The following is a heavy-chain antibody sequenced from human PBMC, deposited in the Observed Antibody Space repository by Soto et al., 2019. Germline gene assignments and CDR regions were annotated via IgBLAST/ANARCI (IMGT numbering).Heavy chain of an antibody. CDR2: ISNDGSGR. V-gene: IGHV3-74*01. Sequence: EVQLVESGGGLVQPGGSLRLSCAASGFTFSRDWMNWVRQAPGKGLVSVSRISNDGSGRTYADSVKGRFTISRDNATNTLYLQMNGLRDADTAVYFCVREEWRSIDSWGQGTPVTVSS. D-gene: IGHD2-8*01. J-gene: IGHJ4*02. CDR1: GFTFSRDW. CDR3: VREEWRSIDS.